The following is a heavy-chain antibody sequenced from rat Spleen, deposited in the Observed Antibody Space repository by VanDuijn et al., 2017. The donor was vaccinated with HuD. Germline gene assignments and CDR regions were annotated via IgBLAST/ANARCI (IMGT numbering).Heavy chain of an antibody. CDR2: ISNGGGSI. V-gene: IGHV5-31*01. Sequence: EVQLVESGGGLVQPGRSLKLSCVASGFIFKDYWMTWIRQAPGKGLEWVASISNGGGSIYNSDSVKGRFNISRENAKSTLYLQMNSLRSKETATYYCTGPFDYWGQGVMVTVSS. CDR1: GFIFKDYW. J-gene: IGHJ2*01. CDR3: TGPFDY.